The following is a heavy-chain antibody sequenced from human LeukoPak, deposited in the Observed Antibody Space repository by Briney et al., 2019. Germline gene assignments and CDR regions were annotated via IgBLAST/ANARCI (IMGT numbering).Heavy chain of an antibody. J-gene: IGHJ4*02. CDR2: IHHSGST. V-gene: IGHV4-38-2*01. CDR1: DYSISTGYY. CDR3: ARCELGNEFDY. Sequence: SETLSLTCAVSDYSISTGYYWGWVRQPPGKGLEWIGSIHHSGSTYYNPSLESRVTISVDTSKNQFSLKLSFVTAADTAVYYCARCELGNEFDYWGQGALVTVSS. D-gene: IGHD1-1*01.